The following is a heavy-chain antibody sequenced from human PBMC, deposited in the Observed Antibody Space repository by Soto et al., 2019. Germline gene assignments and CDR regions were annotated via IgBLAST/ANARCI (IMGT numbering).Heavy chain of an antibody. CDR2: TNGDGSST. D-gene: IGHD6-6*01. J-gene: IGHJ4*02. CDR1: GFSFSSYW. CDR3: ARGYSSSSRIDY. V-gene: IGHV3-74*01. Sequence: EVQLVESGGGLVQPGGSLRLSCAASGFSFSSYWMHWVRQAPGKGLVWVSRTNGDGSSTSHADTVKGRFTISSDNAQNTLYLQMNSLRAEDTAVYHCARGYSSSSRIDYWGQGTLVTVSS.